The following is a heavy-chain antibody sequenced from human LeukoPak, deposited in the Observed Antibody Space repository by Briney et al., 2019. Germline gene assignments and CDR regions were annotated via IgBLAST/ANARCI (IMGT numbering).Heavy chain of an antibody. Sequence: KPSETLSLICAVSGGSINNYYWSWIRQPAGKGLEWIGRIFTSGSTNYNASLKSRVTMSVDTSKNQFSLKLRSMTAADTAVYYCARAPVTVKDSFDIWGQGTMVTVSS. CDR1: GGSINNYY. CDR2: IFTSGST. CDR3: ARAPVTVKDSFDI. J-gene: IGHJ3*02. D-gene: IGHD4-11*01. V-gene: IGHV4-4*07.